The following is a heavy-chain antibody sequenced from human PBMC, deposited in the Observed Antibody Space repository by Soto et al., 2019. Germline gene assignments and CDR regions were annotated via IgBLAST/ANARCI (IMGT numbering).Heavy chain of an antibody. D-gene: IGHD4-17*01. J-gene: IGHJ4*02. CDR1: GGSISSGGYS. V-gene: IGHV4-30-2*01. CDR2: IYHRGST. CDR3: ARGNWIRYGDNEGGVYFDY. Sequence: QLQLQESGSGLVKPSQTLSLTCAVSGGSISSGGYSWSWIRQPPGKGLEWIGYIYHRGSTYYNPSLKSRVTIAVDRSKHQFSLKLSSVTDADTAVYYCARGNWIRYGDNEGGVYFDYWGQGTLVTVSS.